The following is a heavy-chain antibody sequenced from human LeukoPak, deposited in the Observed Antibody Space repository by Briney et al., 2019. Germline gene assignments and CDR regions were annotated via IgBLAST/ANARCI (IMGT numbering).Heavy chain of an antibody. V-gene: IGHV4-39*01. D-gene: IGHD3-10*01. Sequence: PSETLCLTCTVSGDSLSSTSYYWDWIRQPPGKGLEWIGRIYNSGTTYYNPPLKSRVTISLDPFKNLLSLKVSSVTAADTAVYYCASRVYGLGSFNYWGQGTLVTVS. J-gene: IGHJ4*01. CDR2: IYNSGTT. CDR3: ASRVYGLGSFNY. CDR1: GDSLSSTSYY.